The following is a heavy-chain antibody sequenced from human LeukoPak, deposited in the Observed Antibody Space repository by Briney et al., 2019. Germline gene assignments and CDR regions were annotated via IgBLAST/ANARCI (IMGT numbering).Heavy chain of an antibody. CDR1: GFTFSSYG. V-gene: IGHV3-30*02. Sequence: GGSLRLSCAASGFTFSSYGMHWVRQAPGKGLEWVAFIRYDGSNKYYADSVKGRFTISRDNSKNTLYLQMNSLRAEDTAVYYCAQIFGWESYYYYYMDDWGKGTTVTVSS. J-gene: IGHJ6*03. D-gene: IGHD1-26*01. CDR2: IRYDGSNK. CDR3: AQIFGWESYYYYYMDD.